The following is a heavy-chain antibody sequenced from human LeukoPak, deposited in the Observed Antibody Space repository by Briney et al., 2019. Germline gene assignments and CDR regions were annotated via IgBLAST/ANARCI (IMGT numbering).Heavy chain of an antibody. D-gene: IGHD3-22*01. V-gene: IGHV1-69*13. CDR3: ARGYYDSSGFFDY. J-gene: IGHJ4*02. CDR1: GGTFISYA. Sequence: ASVKVSCKASGGTFISYAISWVQQAPGQGLEWMGGIIPIFGTANYAQKFQGRVTITADESTSTAYMELSSLRSEDMAVYYCARGYYDSSGFFDYWGQGTLVTVSS. CDR2: IIPIFGTA.